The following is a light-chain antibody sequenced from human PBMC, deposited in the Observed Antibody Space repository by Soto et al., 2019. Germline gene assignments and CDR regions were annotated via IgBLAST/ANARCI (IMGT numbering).Light chain of an antibody. CDR1: QGMSTY. CDR2: SAS. CDR3: QQLNGYQLA. V-gene: IGKV1-9*01. J-gene: IGKJ4*01. Sequence: DIQLTQSPSFLSASVGDTVTITCRASQGMSTYLAWYQQKPGKVPKLLIRSASTLQSGVPPRFTGGGSGTEFTLTLSSLQPDDSGIYYCQQLNGYQLAFGGGTNVEF.